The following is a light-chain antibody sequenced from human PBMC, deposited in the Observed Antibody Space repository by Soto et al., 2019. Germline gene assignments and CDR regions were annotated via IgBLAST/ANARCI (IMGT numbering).Light chain of an antibody. CDR3: SSYTTYTSYV. CDR1: SSDVGGYNH. Sequence: QAVVTQPASVSGSPGQSITISCTGTSSDVGGYNHVSWYQQHPGKAPKLMIHEVSNRPSGVSNRFSGSKSGNTASLTISGLQAEDEADYYCSSYTTYTSYVFGTGTKLTVL. V-gene: IGLV2-14*01. CDR2: EVS. J-gene: IGLJ1*01.